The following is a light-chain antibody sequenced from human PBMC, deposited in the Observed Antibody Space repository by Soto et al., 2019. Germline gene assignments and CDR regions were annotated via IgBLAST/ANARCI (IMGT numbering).Light chain of an antibody. CDR3: LQDYTYPRT. J-gene: IGKJ4*01. V-gene: IGKV2-24*01. Sequence: DIVMTQTPLSSPVTLGQAASISCRSSQTLVHKDGNTYLSWFQQRPGQPPRLXIYKVSGWVSGVPDRFSGSGAGTDFTLTITSLQPEDFAIYYCLQDYTYPRTFGGGTKVDIK. CDR2: KVS. CDR1: QTLVHKDGNTY.